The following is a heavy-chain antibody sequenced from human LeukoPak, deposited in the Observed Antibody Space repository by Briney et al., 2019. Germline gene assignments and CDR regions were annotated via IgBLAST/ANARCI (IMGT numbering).Heavy chain of an antibody. CDR2: FDPEDGET. D-gene: IGHD6-13*01. V-gene: IGHV1-24*01. CDR3: ATRAKGSSSWYAHPNDY. J-gene: IGHJ4*02. CDR1: GYTLTELS. Sequence: ASVKVSCKVSGYTLTELSMHWVRQAPGKGLEWMGGFDPEDGETIYAQKFQGRVTMTEDTSTDTAYMELSSLRSEDTAVYYCATRAKGSSSWYAHPNDYWGQGTLVTVSS.